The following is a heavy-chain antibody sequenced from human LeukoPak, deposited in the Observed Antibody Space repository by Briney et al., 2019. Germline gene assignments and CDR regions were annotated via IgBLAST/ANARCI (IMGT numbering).Heavy chain of an antibody. V-gene: IGHV3-23*01. J-gene: IGHJ5*02. Sequence: GRSLRLSCAASGFTLSSYAMSWVRQAPGKGLEWVSAISVSGNTYHADSVKGRFTISRDSSKNTLYLQMNRLRAEDAAVYYCAKDWYYGDYDHWGQGTLVTVSS. D-gene: IGHD4-17*01. CDR2: ISVSGNT. CDR3: AKDWYYGDYDH. CDR1: GFTLSSYA.